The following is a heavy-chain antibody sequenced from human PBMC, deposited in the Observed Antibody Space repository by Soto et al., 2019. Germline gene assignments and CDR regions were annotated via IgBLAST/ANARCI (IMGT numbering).Heavy chain of an antibody. CDR1: GYTFYSHS. V-gene: IGHV1-18*01. CDR2: ISADNGNT. Sequence: QAQLVQSGAEVKKPGASVKVSCKASGYTFYSHSISWVRQPPGQGLEWMGRISADNGNTKYAQKFRGRVTVATDTPTRTVYIALGPWRAADTAVYYCARCIQQDYNYGINVLGQGTMFTVS. J-gene: IGHJ6*02. D-gene: IGHD5-18*01. CDR3: ARCIQQDYNYGINV.